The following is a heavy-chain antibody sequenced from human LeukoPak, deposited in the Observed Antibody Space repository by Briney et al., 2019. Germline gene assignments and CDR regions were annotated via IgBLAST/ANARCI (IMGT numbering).Heavy chain of an antibody. J-gene: IGHJ4*02. CDR3: ARGSEQWLVLRGFDY. CDR1: GFTFSSYS. D-gene: IGHD6-19*01. CDR2: ISSSSSTI. V-gene: IGHV3-48*04. Sequence: GGSLRLSCAASGFTFSSYSMNRVRQAPGKGLEWVSYISSSSSTIYYADSVKGRFTISRDNAKNSLYLQMNSLRAEDTAVYYCARGSEQWLVLRGFDYWGQGTLVTVSS.